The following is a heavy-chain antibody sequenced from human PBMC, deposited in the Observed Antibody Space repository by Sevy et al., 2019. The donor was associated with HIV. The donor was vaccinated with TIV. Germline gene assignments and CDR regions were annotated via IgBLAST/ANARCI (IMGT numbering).Heavy chain of an antibody. Sequence: GGSLRLSCAASGFTFGNYAMTWVRQAAGKGLEWVSSISGTGGTTYYANSVKGRLTIPRDNSKNTLYIQMNSLRAEDTAVYYCAKDRIEGARKLDYWGQGTLVTVSS. D-gene: IGHD1-26*01. J-gene: IGHJ4*02. CDR1: GFTFGNYA. CDR3: AKDRIEGARKLDY. V-gene: IGHV3-23*01. CDR2: ISGTGGTT.